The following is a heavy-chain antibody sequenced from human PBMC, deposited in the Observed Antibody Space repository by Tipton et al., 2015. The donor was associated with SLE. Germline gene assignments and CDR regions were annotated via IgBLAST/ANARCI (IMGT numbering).Heavy chain of an antibody. CDR1: GGSFSGYS. V-gene: IGHV4-34*01. D-gene: IGHD6-13*01. CDR2: INHSGST. J-gene: IGHJ5*02. Sequence: TLSLTCAVYGGSFSGYSWTWIRQPPGKGLEWIGEINHSGSTNYNPSLKSRVTISVDTSKNQFSLKLTSVTAADTATYYCARGGEAAAGYSWFDPWGQGTLVTVSS. CDR3: ARGGEAAAGYSWFDP.